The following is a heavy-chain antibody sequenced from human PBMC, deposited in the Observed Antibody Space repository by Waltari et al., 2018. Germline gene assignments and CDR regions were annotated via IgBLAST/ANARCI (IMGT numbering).Heavy chain of an antibody. J-gene: IGHJ4*02. CDR3: AVVVVVAATKPFYDY. D-gene: IGHD2-15*01. CDR2: ISPIFGTE. CDR1: GYTFTSYG. V-gene: IGHV1-69*05. Sequence: QVQLVQSGAEVKKPGASVKVSCKASGYTFTSYGISWVRQAPGQGLEWMGGISPIFGTENYAPKFKGRVTITTDESTSTAYMELSSLRSEDTAVYYCAVVVVVAATKPFYDYWGQGTLVTVSS.